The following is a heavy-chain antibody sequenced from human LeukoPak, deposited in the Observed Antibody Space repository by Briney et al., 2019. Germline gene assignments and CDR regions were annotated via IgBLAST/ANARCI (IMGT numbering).Heavy chain of an antibody. CDR2: IFPGGST. CDR1: GGSISSYY. CDR3: ARLKTPLSSGFYYFDY. V-gene: IGHV4-4*07. J-gene: IGHJ4*02. D-gene: IGHD6-19*01. Sequence: EPSETLSLACTVSGGSISSYYWSWIRQPAGKGLEWIGRIFPGGSTNYNPSLKSRVTISVDTSKNQFSLKLSSVTAADTAVYYCARLKTPLSSGFYYFDYWGQGTLVTVSS.